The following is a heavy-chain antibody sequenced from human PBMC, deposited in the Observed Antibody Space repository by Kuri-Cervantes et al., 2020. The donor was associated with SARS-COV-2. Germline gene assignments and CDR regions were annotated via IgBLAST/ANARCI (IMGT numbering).Heavy chain of an antibody. CDR1: GLSFRSHA. CDR2: VSYDGNNK. Sequence: GESLKISCAASGLSFRSHAMHWVRQAPGKGLEWVAVVSYDGNNKYHADSVKGRFTISRDNSNNTLFLEMSSLTAEDTVMYYCARGAGTHGYDFWSGYWTGHFDHWGQGTLVTVSS. D-gene: IGHD3-3*01. CDR3: ARGAGTHGYDFWSGYWTGHFDH. V-gene: IGHV3-30-3*01. J-gene: IGHJ4*02.